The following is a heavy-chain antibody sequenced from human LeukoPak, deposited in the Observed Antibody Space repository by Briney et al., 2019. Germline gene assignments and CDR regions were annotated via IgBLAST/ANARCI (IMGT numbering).Heavy chain of an antibody. V-gene: IGHV4-4*07. Sequence: SETLSLTCTVSGGSIHSYWSWIRQPAGKGLEWIGRISGSGTITYNPALQSRLTISIDTSKNQFSLKLSSVTAADTAVYYCASGAGTSHYYYYYMDVWGKGTTVTISS. CDR2: ISGSGTI. D-gene: IGHD1-1*01. CDR1: GGSIHSY. J-gene: IGHJ6*03. CDR3: ASGAGTSHYYYYYMDV.